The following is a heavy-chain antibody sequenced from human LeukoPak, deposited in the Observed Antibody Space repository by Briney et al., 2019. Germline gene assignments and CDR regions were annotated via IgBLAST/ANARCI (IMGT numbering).Heavy chain of an antibody. CDR1: GGTFRSYG. J-gene: IGHJ4*02. CDR2: ISGSNGNT. V-gene: IGHV1-18*01. D-gene: IGHD1-1*01. Sequence: ASVKVSCKTSGGTFRSYGLNWVRQAPGQGLEWMGWISGSNGNTDYAQKLQGRVTMTTDTSTSTAYMELRSLRSDDTAVYYCARYPLSYSNNWHYYFDYWGQGTLLTVSS. CDR3: ARYPLSYSNNWHYYFDY.